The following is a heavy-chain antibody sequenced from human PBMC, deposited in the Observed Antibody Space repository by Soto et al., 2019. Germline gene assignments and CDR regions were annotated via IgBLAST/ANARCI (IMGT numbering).Heavy chain of an antibody. CDR1: GYSFTSYC. Sequence: GEFLKTSCKGSGYSFTSYCIRLGRQMPGKGLEWMVRIDRSDSYTNYSPSCQGHVTSSADKSISTAYMQWSSLKASDTAMYYCAPAAFPHQSWFDPWGQGTLVTVSS. CDR3: APAAFPHQSWFDP. CDR2: IDRSDSYT. V-gene: IGHV5-10-1*01. J-gene: IGHJ5*02. D-gene: IGHD2-2*01.